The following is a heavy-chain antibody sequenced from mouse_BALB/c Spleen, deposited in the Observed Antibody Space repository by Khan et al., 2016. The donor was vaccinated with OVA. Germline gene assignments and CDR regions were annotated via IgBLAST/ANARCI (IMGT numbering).Heavy chain of an antibody. Sequence: EVELVESGPGLVKPSQSLSLTCTVTGYSITSDYAWNWIRQLSGNRLEWMGFISYSGNTNYNPSFKSRISVTRDTSKNQFFLQLNSVTTEDTTTYYCARMYGGDFDYWGQGTTLTVSS. V-gene: IGHV3-2*02. J-gene: IGHJ2*01. D-gene: IGHD2-10*02. CDR3: ARMYGGDFDY. CDR2: ISYSGNT. CDR1: GYSITSDYA.